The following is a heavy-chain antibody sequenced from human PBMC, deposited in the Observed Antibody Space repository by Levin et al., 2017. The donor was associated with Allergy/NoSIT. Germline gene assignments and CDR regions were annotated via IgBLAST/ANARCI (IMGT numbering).Heavy chain of an antibody. D-gene: IGHD3-10*01. Sequence: ASVKVSCKASGYTFTSYYIHWVRQAPGQGLEWMGTINPNTGTTAYTQKFQGRVTMTRDTSTSTVYMDLSSLRSEDTAMFYCARDPIGSYFGWFDPWGQGTLVTVSS. J-gene: IGHJ5*02. CDR2: INPNTGTT. CDR3: ARDPIGSYFGWFDP. CDR1: GYTFTSYY. V-gene: IGHV1-46*01.